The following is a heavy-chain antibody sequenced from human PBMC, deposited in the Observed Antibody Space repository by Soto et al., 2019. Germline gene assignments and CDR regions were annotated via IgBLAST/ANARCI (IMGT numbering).Heavy chain of an antibody. CDR1: GFSLSTSGVG. CDR3: GHRPSGWFLFDY. V-gene: IGHV2-5*01. Sequence: QITLKESGLTLVKPRQTLTLTCTFSGFSLSTSGVGVGWIRQSPGKALQWLALIYWNGDKRYNPSLKTRLTITKDTSKNQVVLTLTNMDPVDTATYYCGHRPSGWFLFDYWGQGTLVTVSS. CDR2: IYWNGDK. D-gene: IGHD6-19*01. J-gene: IGHJ4*02.